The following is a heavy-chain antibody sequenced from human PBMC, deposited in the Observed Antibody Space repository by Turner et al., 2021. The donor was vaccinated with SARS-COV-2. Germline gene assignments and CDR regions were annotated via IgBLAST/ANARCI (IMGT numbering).Heavy chain of an antibody. CDR2: MNPNSGNT. CDR3: ARAAQLTVWFDP. J-gene: IGHJ5*02. D-gene: IGHD3-9*01. V-gene: IGHV1-8*01. CDR1: GYTFTGYD. Sequence: QVQLVQSGAEVKKHGASVRVSCKASGYTFTGYDINWVRQATGQGLEWIGWMNPNSGNTGYAQKFQGRVTMTRNTSISTAYMELSSLRSEDTAVYYCARAAQLTVWFDPWGQGTLVTVSS.